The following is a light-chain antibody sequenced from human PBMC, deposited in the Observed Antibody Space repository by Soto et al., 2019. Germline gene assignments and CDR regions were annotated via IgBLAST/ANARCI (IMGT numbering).Light chain of an antibody. J-gene: IGKJ1*01. CDR1: QSVSRN. CDR2: GAS. Sequence: EIVMTQSPVILSVSPGERATLSCRASQSVSRNLAWYQQKPGQAPRLLIHGASTRAATIPARFSGSGSGTEFTLTISSLQSEDFAVYYCQQYNNWARTFGQGTKVEI. CDR3: QQYNNWART. V-gene: IGKV3-15*01.